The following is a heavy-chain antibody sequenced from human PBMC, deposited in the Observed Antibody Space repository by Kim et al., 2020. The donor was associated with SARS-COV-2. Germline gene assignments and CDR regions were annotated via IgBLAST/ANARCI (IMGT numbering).Heavy chain of an antibody. J-gene: IGHJ6*04. Sequence: GGSLRLSCAASGFTFSSYSMNWVRQAPGKGLEWVSSISSSSSYIYYADSVKGRFTISRDNAKNSLYLQMNSLRAEDTAVYYCARGTFYCGGDCYSDYYYYGMDVWGKGTTVTVSS. D-gene: IGHD2-21*02. V-gene: IGHV3-21*01. CDR2: ISSSSSYI. CDR3: ARGTFYCGGDCYSDYYYYGMDV. CDR1: GFTFSSYS.